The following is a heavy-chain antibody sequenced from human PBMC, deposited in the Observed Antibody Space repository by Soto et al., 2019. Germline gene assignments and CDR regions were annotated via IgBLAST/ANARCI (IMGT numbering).Heavy chain of an antibody. D-gene: IGHD2-15*01. V-gene: IGHV3-7*05. CDR2: MKQDESEK. J-gene: IGHJ3*02. CDR3: ARGASRCSGGSCPGSRSAFDI. CDR1: GFSFNTYW. Sequence: EVQLVESGGGLVQPGGSLRLSCAASGFSFNTYWMSWVRQAPGKGLEWVANMKQDESEKYYVDSVKGRFTISRDNAKNSRYLQMNSLGAEDTAVYFCARGASRCSGGSCPGSRSAFDIWGQGTLVTVSS.